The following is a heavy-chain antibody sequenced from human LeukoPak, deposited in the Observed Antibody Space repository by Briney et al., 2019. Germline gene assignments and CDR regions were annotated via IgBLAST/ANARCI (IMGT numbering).Heavy chain of an antibody. Sequence: SETLSLTCTVSGGSISSYYWSWIRQPPGKGLDWIGYIYYSGSTHYNPSLKSRVTISVDTSKNQSSLKLSSVTAADTAVDVGARYGGNIDYWGQGTLVTVSS. CDR3: ARYGGNIDY. J-gene: IGHJ4*02. V-gene: IGHV4-59*01. D-gene: IGHD4-23*01. CDR2: IYYSGST. CDR1: GGSISSYY.